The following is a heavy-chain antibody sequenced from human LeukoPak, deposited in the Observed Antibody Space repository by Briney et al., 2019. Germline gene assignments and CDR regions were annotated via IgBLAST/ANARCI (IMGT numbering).Heavy chain of an antibody. V-gene: IGHV3-53*01. Sequence: GGSLRLSCAASGFTVSGTHMSWVRQAPGKGLEWVSAMYTGGTTYYADSVQGRFAISRDNSKNTLYLQMNSLRAEDTAVYYCAKDEATSGGGLASWGQGTLVTVSS. J-gene: IGHJ4*02. CDR1: GFTVSGTH. CDR2: MYTGGTT. D-gene: IGHD3-16*01. CDR3: AKDEATSGGGLAS.